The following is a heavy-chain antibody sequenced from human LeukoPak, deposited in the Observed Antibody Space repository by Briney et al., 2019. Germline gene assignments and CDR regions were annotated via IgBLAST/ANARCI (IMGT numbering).Heavy chain of an antibody. CDR1: GFTFSSYS. CDR2: ISSSSSYI. J-gene: IGHJ4*02. D-gene: IGHD3-22*01. Sequence: PGGSLRLSCAASGFTFSSYSMNWVRQAPGKGLEWVSSISSSSSYIYYADSVKGRFTISRDNAKNSLYLQMNSLIAEDTAVYYCARDSFYYYDSSGYRRLDYWGQGTLVTVSS. V-gene: IGHV3-21*01. CDR3: ARDSFYYYDSSGYRRLDY.